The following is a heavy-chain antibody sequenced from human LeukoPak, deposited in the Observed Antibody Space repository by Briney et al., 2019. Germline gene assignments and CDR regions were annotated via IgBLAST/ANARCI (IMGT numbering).Heavy chain of an antibody. CDR3: AIQLVS. CDR2: IYPGGTT. Sequence: GGSLRLSCAASEFTVSSDYMTWVRQAPGKGLEWVSIIYPGGTTYYTDSVRGRFTISRDNSKNTLYLQMNSLRAEDTAVYYCAIQLVSWGQGTLVTVSS. CDR1: EFTVSSDY. V-gene: IGHV3-66*04. J-gene: IGHJ4*02.